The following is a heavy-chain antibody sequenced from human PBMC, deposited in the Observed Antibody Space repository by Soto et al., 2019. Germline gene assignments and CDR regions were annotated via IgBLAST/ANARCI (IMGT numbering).Heavy chain of an antibody. V-gene: IGHV4-31*03. CDR1: GGSISSGGYY. Sequence: QVQLQESGPGLVKPSQTLSLTCTVSGGSISSGGYYWSWIRQHPGKGLEWIGYIYYSGSTYYNPSLKSRVTISVDTSKNQFSLKLSSVTAADTAVYYCERDRSGHSAFDIWGQGTMVTVSS. D-gene: IGHD3-3*01. J-gene: IGHJ3*02. CDR2: IYYSGST. CDR3: ERDRSGHSAFDI.